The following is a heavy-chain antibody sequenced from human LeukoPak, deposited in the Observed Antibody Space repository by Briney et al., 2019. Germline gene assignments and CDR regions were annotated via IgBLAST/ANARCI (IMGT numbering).Heavy chain of an antibody. V-gene: IGHV3-7*03. CDR3: ARAAARDY. CDR1: GFTFSSYW. J-gene: IGHJ4*02. D-gene: IGHD2-2*01. CDR2: IKQDGREK. Sequence: GGSLRLSCPAAGFTFSSYWMSWVRQAPGKWLEWVANIKQDGREKYYVDSVKGRFTIYRDNAKNSLYLQMNSLRAEDTAVYYCARAAARDYWGQGTLVTVSS.